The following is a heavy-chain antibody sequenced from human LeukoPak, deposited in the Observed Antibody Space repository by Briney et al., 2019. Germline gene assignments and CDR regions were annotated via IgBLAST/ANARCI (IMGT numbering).Heavy chain of an antibody. D-gene: IGHD5-24*01. CDR3: ASAGQEMALI. CDR2: INHSGST. J-gene: IGHJ3*02. Sequence: PSETLSLTCAVYGGSFSGYYWSWIRQPPGKGLEWIGEINHSGSTNYNPSLKSRVTISVDTSKNQFSLKLSSVTAADTAVYYCASAGQEMALIWGQGTMVTVSS. CDR1: GGSFSGYY. V-gene: IGHV4-34*01.